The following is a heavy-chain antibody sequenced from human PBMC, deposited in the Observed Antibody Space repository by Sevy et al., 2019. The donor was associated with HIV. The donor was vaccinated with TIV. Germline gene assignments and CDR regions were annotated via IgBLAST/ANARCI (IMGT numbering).Heavy chain of an antibody. J-gene: IGHJ3*02. CDR2: MNPNRGNT. CDR3: ARVADCSSTSCYAYAFDI. CDR1: GYTFTSYD. Sequence: ASVKVSCKASGYTFTSYDINWVRQATGQGLEWMGWMNPNRGNTGYAQKFQGRVTMTRNTSISTAYMELSSLRSEDTAVYYCARVADCSSTSCYAYAFDIWGQGTMVTVSS. D-gene: IGHD2-2*01. V-gene: IGHV1-8*01.